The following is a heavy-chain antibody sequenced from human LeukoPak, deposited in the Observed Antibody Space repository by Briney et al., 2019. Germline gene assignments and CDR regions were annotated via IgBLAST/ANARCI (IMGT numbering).Heavy chain of an antibody. CDR2: ISSSGSTI. J-gene: IGHJ4*02. Sequence: HPGGSLRLSCAASGFTFSSYEMNWVRQAPGKGLEWVSYISSSGSTIYCADSVKGRFTISRDNAKNSLYLQMNSLRAEDTAVYYCTRAVRYDYVWGSYLDYWGQGTLVTVSS. V-gene: IGHV3-48*03. CDR1: GFTFSSYE. CDR3: TRAVRYDYVWGSYLDY. D-gene: IGHD3-16*02.